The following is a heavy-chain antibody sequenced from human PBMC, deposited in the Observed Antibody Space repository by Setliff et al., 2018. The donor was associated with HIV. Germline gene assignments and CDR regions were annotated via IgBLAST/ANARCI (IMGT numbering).Heavy chain of an antibody. D-gene: IGHD6-19*01. Sequence: SETLSLTCTVSGGSISSYYWSWIRQPPGKGLEWIGYIYYSGSTNYNPSLKSRVTISVDTSKNQFSLKLSSVTAADTAVYYYARDFTGSGWYGNYYYGMDVWGQGTTGTVSS. J-gene: IGHJ6*02. CDR2: IYYSGST. CDR1: GGSISSYY. V-gene: IGHV4-59*01. CDR3: ARDFTGSGWYGNYYYGMDV.